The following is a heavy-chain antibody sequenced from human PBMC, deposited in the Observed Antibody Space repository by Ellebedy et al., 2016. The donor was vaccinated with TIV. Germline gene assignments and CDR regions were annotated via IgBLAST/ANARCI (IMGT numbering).Heavy chain of an antibody. V-gene: IGHV3-53*01. CDR1: GFTISSNY. Sequence: GGSLRLSCAVSGFTISSNYMSWVRQAPGKGLEWVSIIYSAGITYYTDSAKGRFTIPRDTSKNTLYLQMNSLRGEDTAVYYCARVDLGLAFHYWGRGTLVTVSS. D-gene: IGHD1-26*01. J-gene: IGHJ4*02. CDR2: IYSAGIT. CDR3: ARVDLGLAFHY.